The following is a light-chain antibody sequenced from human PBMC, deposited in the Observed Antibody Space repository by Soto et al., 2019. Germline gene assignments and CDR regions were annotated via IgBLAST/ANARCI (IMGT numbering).Light chain of an antibody. CDR2: DAS. CDR3: QQRSNWGFT. CDR1: QSVSSY. Sequence: EIVWTQSPATLSLSPGERATLSCRASQSVSSYLAWYQQKPGQAPRLLIYDASNRATGIQARFSGSGSGTDFTLTISSLEPEDFAVYYCQQRSNWGFTFGPGTKVDIK. J-gene: IGKJ3*01. V-gene: IGKV3-11*01.